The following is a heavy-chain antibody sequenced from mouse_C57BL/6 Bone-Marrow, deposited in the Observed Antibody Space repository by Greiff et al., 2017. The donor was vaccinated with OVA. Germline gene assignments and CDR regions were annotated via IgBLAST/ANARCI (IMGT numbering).Heavy chain of an antibody. D-gene: IGHD2-4*01. CDR3: ARGVYYDYDGPFAD. V-gene: IGHV1-42*01. CDR2: INPSTGGT. J-gene: IGHJ3*01. Sequence: VQLQQSGPELVKPGASVKISCKASGYSFTGYYMNWVKQSPEKSLEWIGEINPSTGGTTYTQKFKAKDTLTVDKSSSTAYMQLKSLTSEDSAVYYCARGVYYDYDGPFADWGQGTLVTVSA. CDR1: GYSFTGYY.